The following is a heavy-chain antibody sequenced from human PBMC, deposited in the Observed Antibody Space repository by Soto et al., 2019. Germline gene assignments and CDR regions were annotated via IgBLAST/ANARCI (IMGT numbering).Heavy chain of an antibody. J-gene: IGHJ6*02. CDR3: AKTRISVPELMGYYYGLDV. V-gene: IGHV3-64D*06. Sequence: PGGSLRLSCSASGFTFSAYAMHWVRQVPGKGFEHVSTIDGHWGSTYSADSVRGRFTVSRDNPKNTLYLQMSSLRDEDTAVYYCAKTRISVPELMGYYYGLDVWGPGTRVTVSS. D-gene: IGHD3-10*01. CDR1: GFTFSAYA. CDR2: IDGHWGST.